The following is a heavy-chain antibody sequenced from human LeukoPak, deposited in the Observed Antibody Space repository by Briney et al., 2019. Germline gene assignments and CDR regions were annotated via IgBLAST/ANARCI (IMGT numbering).Heavy chain of an antibody. CDR2: ISYDGSNK. V-gene: IGHV3-30*18. J-gene: IGHJ4*02. CDR3: AKVVKPFSSSWGFDY. Sequence: GGSLRLSCAASGFTFSSYGMHWVRQAPGKGLEWVAVISYDGSNKYYADSVKGRFTISRDNSKNTLYLQMNSLRAEDTAVYYCAKVVKPFSSSWGFDYWGQGTLVTVSS. D-gene: IGHD6-13*01. CDR1: GFTFSSYG.